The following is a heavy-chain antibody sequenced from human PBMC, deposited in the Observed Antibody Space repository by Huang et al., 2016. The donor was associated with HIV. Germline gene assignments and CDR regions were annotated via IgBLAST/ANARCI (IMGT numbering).Heavy chain of an antibody. J-gene: IGHJ4*02. CDR2: VIPLFRAP. V-gene: IGHV1-69*01. CDR1: GGSFSDQI. Sequence: QVQLEQSGPAVRKPGSSVKVSCQASGGSFSDQIISWVRQAPGQRFEWMGGVIPLFRAPADAQEFKGRVTMTADESTATIYMDLTSLTSEDTAVYYCAMSLRYQYDSRSYWGRYFDYWGQGTLVTVSS. D-gene: IGHD3-16*01. CDR3: AMSLRYQYDSRSYWGRYFDY.